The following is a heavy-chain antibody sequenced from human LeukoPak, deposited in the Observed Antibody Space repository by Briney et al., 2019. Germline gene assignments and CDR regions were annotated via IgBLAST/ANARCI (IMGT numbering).Heavy chain of an antibody. V-gene: IGHV1-46*01. Sequence: ASVKVSCKASGNTFTSYYMHWLRQPPAQGLEWMGKINPSGGSTSYTQKFQGRVALTRDTTTSTVYMEVSSLRSEDTAVYYCARALSTVNPYYFDYWGQGTLDTVSS. D-gene: IGHD4-17*01. J-gene: IGHJ4*02. CDR2: INPSGGST. CDR1: GNTFTSYY. CDR3: ARALSTVNPYYFDY.